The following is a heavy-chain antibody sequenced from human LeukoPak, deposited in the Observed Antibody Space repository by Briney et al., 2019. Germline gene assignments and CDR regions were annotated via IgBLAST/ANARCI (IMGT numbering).Heavy chain of an antibody. D-gene: IGHD1-20*01. J-gene: IGHJ4*02. CDR3: AKGYNWNDLFDY. CDR1: GFTFSSYA. V-gene: IGHV3-23*01. CDR2: ISGSGGFT. Sequence: GGSLRLSCAASGFTFSSYAMSWVRQAPGKGLEWVSAISGSGGFTYYADSVKGRFTISRDNSKNTLYLQMNSLRAEDTAVYYCAKGYNWNDLFDYWGQGTLVTVSS.